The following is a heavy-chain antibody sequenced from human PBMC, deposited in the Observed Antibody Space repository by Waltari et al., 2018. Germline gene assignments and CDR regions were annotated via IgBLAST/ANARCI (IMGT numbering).Heavy chain of an antibody. CDR1: GGTFSSYA. CDR3: ARAASRTWIHGPFDY. D-gene: IGHD5-12*01. V-gene: IGHV1-69*05. J-gene: IGHJ4*02. CDR2: ISPFFGTA. Sequence: QVQLVQSGAEVKKPGSSVKVSCKASGGTFSSYAISWVRQAPGQGLEWMGGISPFFGTANDAQKFQGRVTITTDESTSTAYMELSSLRSEDTAVYYCARAASRTWIHGPFDYWGQGTLVTVSS.